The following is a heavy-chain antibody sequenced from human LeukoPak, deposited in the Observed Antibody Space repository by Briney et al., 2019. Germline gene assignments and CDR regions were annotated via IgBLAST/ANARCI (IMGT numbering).Heavy chain of an antibody. Sequence: PGGSLRLSCAAAGFTFDDYGMSWVRQTAGKGLEWVSGINWNGGSTAYADSVKGRFTISRDNAKNSLYLQMNSLRAEDTALYHCARDFYVSTSGGFDYWGQGALVTVSS. V-gene: IGHV3-20*01. J-gene: IGHJ4*02. D-gene: IGHD2-15*01. CDR3: ARDFYVSTSGGFDY. CDR1: GFTFDDYG. CDR2: INWNGGST.